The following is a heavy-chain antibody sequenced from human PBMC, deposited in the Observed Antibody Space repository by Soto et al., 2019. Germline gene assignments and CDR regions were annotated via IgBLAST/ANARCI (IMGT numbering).Heavy chain of an antibody. CDR2: IYYSGST. J-gene: IGHJ4*02. Sequence: QVQLQESGPGLVKPSETLSLTCTVSGGSIINHYWSWSRQPPRKGLEWIGYIYYSGSTTSNPSLKSRVTISVDTSKNQFSLNLTSLTAAATAIYYCARANWYSEYWGQGTLVTVSA. CDR1: GGSIINHY. D-gene: IGHD7-27*01. CDR3: ARANWYSEY. V-gene: IGHV4-59*11.